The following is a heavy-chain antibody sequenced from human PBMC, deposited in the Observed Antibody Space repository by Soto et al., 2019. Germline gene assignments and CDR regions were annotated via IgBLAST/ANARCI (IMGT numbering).Heavy chain of an antibody. CDR3: ERVGATTWY. CDR2: VNSDGSIT. J-gene: IGHJ4*02. D-gene: IGHD1-26*01. Sequence: GGSLRLSCVASGFTFSSYWMHWVRQAPGKGLVWVSRVNSDGSITNYADAVKGRFTISRDNAKNTLYLQMDGLRAEDTAVYYCERVGATTWYWGQGTLVTVSS. V-gene: IGHV3-74*01. CDR1: GFTFSSYW.